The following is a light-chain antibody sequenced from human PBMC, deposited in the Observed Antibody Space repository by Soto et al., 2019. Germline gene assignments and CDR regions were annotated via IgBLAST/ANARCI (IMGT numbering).Light chain of an antibody. CDR1: SSNIGAGFD. CDR2: AST. J-gene: IGLJ2*01. V-gene: IGLV1-40*01. Sequence: QSVLTQPPSVSGAPGQRVTISCSGNSSNIGAGFDVHWYQQLPGAAPKLLIYASTNRPSGVPDRFSGSKSDTSASLAITGRQIDYEADYYCQSYDTGLTGHVLFGGGTKLTVL. CDR3: QSYDTGLTGHVL.